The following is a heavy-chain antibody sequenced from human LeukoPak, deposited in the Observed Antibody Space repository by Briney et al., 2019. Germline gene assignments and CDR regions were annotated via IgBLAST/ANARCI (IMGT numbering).Heavy chain of an antibody. Sequence: ASVKVSCKASGYTFTGYLMHWVRQAPGQGLEWMGRINSNSGDTNYAQKFQGRVTMTRDTSISTAYMELSRLRSDDTAVYYCARDYCSSTSCLFDYWGQGTLVTVSS. J-gene: IGHJ4*02. CDR2: INSNSGDT. CDR1: GYTFTGYL. D-gene: IGHD2-2*01. CDR3: ARDYCSSTSCLFDY. V-gene: IGHV1-2*06.